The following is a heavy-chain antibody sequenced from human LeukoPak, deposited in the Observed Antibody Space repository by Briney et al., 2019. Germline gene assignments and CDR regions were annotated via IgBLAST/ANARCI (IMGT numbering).Heavy chain of an antibody. V-gene: IGHV4-34*01. CDR3: ARETYDSSGPGRRFDY. CDR2: INHSGST. D-gene: IGHD3-22*01. CDR1: GGSFSGYY. Sequence: SETLSLTGAVYGGSFSGYYWSWIRQPPGKGLEWIGEINHSGSTNYNPSLKSRVTISVDTSKNQFSLKLSSVTAADTAVYYCARETYDSSGPGRRFDYWGQGTLVTVSS. J-gene: IGHJ4*02.